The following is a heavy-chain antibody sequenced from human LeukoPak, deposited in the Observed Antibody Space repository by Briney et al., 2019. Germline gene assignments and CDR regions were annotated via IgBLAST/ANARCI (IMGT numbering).Heavy chain of an antibody. D-gene: IGHD3-22*01. CDR3: ATDQYYYDRYWFDP. J-gene: IGHJ5*02. CDR2: ISDIGSI. V-gene: IGHV4-59*01. CDR1: GGSISSYY. Sequence: SETLSLTCTVSGGSISSYYWSWIRQPPGKGLEWIAYISDIGSINYNPSLKSRVTISLDTSKNQFSLKLSSVTAADTAVYYCATDQYYYDRYWFDPWGQGTLVTVSS.